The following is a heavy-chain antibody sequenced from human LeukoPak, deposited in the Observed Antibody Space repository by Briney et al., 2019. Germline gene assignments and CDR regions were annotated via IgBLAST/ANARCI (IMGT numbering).Heavy chain of an antibody. J-gene: IGHJ4*02. V-gene: IGHV4-59*12. D-gene: IGHD6-19*01. Sequence: RTSETLSLTCTVSGGSISSYYWSWIRQPPGKGLEWIGEIYHSGSTNYNPSLKSRVTISVDKSKNQFSLKLSSVTAADTAVYYCARAKDSSGWYYFDYWGQGTLVTVSS. CDR2: IYHSGST. CDR3: ARAKDSSGWYYFDY. CDR1: GGSISSYY.